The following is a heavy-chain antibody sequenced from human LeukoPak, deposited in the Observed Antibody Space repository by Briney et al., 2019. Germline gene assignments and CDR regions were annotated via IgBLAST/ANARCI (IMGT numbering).Heavy chain of an antibody. V-gene: IGHV7-4-1*02. CDR2: INPNTGNP. D-gene: IGHD6-19*01. Sequence: GPSVKVSCKASGYTFTRYAMNWLRQAPGQGLEWMGWINPNTGNPTYAQAFTGRFVFSLDTSVSTAYLQISSLNTEDTAVYYCAIDQPVAGVSNFDSWGQGTLVTVSS. CDR1: GYTFTRYA. CDR3: AIDQPVAGVSNFDS. J-gene: IGHJ4*02.